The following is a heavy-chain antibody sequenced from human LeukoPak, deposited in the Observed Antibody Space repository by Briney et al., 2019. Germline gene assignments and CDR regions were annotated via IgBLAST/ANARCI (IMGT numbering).Heavy chain of an antibody. J-gene: IGHJ4*02. V-gene: IGHV1-2*04. Sequence: ASVKVSCKASGYTFTGYYMHWVRQAPGQGLEWMGWINPNSGGTNYAQKFQGWVTMTRDTSISTAYMELSRLRSDDTAVYYCARASGSTGSYSASFDYWGQGTLVTVSS. CDR2: INPNSGGT. CDR1: GYTFTGYY. D-gene: IGHD6-19*01. CDR3: ARASGSTGSYSASFDY.